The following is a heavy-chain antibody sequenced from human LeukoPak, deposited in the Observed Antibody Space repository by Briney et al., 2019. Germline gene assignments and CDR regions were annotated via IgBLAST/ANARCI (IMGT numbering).Heavy chain of an antibody. V-gene: IGHV3-23*01. CDR3: AKWGDYDVLTGYYVSDY. CDR1: GFTFSSYA. D-gene: IGHD3-9*01. Sequence: GGSLRLSCAASGFTFSSYAMSWVRQAPGKGPEWVSGISGSGGSTYYADSVKGRFTISRDNSKDTLYLQMNSLRAEDTVVYYCAKWGDYDVLTGYYVSDYWGQGALVTVSS. CDR2: ISGSGGST. J-gene: IGHJ4*02.